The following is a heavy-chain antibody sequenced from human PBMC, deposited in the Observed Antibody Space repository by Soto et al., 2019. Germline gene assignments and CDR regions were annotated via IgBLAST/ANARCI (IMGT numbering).Heavy chain of an antibody. D-gene: IGHD4-17*01. Sequence: GGSLRLSCAASGFTFSSHAMSWVRHAPGKGLEWVSAISGSGGSTYYADSVKGRFTLSRDNPQNTLYLQMNSLRAEDTAVYYCAKLPLSYGVYNWFDPWGQGTLVTVSS. CDR1: GFTFSSHA. V-gene: IGHV3-23*01. J-gene: IGHJ5*02. CDR2: ISGSGGST. CDR3: AKLPLSYGVYNWFDP.